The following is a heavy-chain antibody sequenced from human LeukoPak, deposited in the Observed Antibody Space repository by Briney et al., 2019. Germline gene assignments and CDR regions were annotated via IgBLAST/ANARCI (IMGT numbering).Heavy chain of an antibody. J-gene: IGHJ6*02. Sequence: GGSLRLSCAASGFTFSSYGMHWVRQAPGKGLEWVSVISYDGSSKYYADSVKGRFTISRDNSKNTLYLQMNSLRAEDTAVYYCERATITMIVVVITKDYGMDVWGQGTTVTVSS. CDR2: ISYDGSSK. D-gene: IGHD3-22*01. CDR3: ERATITMIVVVITKDYGMDV. V-gene: IGHV3-30*03. CDR1: GFTFSSYG.